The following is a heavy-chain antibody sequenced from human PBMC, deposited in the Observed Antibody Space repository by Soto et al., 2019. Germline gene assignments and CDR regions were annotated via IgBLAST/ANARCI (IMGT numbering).Heavy chain of an antibody. CDR1: GLTFNDVW. Sequence: DVQLVESGGGFVKPGGSLRLSCAASGLTFNDVWMSWVRQAPGKGLEWVGRIKTKAEGETTDYAAPVKGRFTISRDDSKNIVHLEMNILKTEDTAVYYCTVRGGWLGPWGQGILVTVSS. V-gene: IGHV3-15*01. J-gene: IGHJ5*02. D-gene: IGHD3-22*01. CDR3: TVRGGWLGP. CDR2: IKTKAEGETT.